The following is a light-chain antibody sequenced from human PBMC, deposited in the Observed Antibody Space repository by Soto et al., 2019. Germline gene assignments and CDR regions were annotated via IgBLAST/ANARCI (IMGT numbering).Light chain of an antibody. CDR1: QSVSRY. J-gene: IGKJ1*01. CDR3: QQYDNWPPWP. V-gene: IGKV3-15*01. Sequence: EILMTQYPGALSVSQGERATLSCRASQSVSRYLAWYQQKPGQAPRLLIYGASTRATGVPPRFSGNGSGTEFTLTISSLQSDDFAVYYCQQYDNWPPWPFAQGTKVDIK. CDR2: GAS.